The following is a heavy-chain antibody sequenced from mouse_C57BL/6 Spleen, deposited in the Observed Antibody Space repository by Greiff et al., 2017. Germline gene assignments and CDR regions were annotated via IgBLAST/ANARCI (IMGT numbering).Heavy chain of an antibody. J-gene: IGHJ3*01. CDR3: ARMIYYGYDVGAY. V-gene: IGHV5-17*01. Sequence: EVKLMESGGGLVKPGGSLKLSCAASGFTFSDYGMHWVRPAPEKGLEWVAYISSGSSTIYYADTVKGRFTISRDNAKNTLFLQMTSLRSEDTAMYYCARMIYYGYDVGAYWGQGTLVTVSA. CDR1: GFTFSDYG. D-gene: IGHD2-2*01. CDR2: ISSGSSTI.